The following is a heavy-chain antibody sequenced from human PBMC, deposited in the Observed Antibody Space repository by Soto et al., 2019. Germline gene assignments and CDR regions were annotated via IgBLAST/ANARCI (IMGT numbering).Heavy chain of an antibody. CDR2: IRNKGNNYAT. V-gene: IGHV3-73*01. CDR1: GFTFSESA. Sequence: PGGSLRLSCAASGFTFSESAMHWVRQASGKGLEWVGRIRNKGNNYATAYTASVKGRFTISRDDSKNTVYLQMNSLKIDDTAVYYCTSRRDWTAVDPLDYWGLGT. CDR3: TSRRDWTAVDPLDY. D-gene: IGHD5-18*01. J-gene: IGHJ4*02.